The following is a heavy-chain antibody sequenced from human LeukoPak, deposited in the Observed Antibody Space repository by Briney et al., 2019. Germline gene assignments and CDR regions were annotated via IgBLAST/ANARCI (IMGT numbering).Heavy chain of an antibody. CDR3: ARGTSGGYFDY. J-gene: IGHJ4*02. CDR2: INSDGFST. CDR1: GFTFSSFW. Sequence: GESLKISCAASGFTFSSFWIHLVRQVPGKGLVWVSRINSDGFSTSYADSVRGRFTISRGNAKNTLYLQMNSLRAEDTAVYYCARGTSGGYFDYWGQGTLVTVSS. D-gene: IGHD1-26*01. V-gene: IGHV3-74*01.